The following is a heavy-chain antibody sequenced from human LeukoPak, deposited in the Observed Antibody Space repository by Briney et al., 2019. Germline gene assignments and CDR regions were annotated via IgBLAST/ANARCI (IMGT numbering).Heavy chain of an antibody. Sequence: GGSLRLSCAASGFTFSSYWMSWVRQAPGKGLEWVANIKQDGSEKYYVDSVKGRFTISRGNAKNSLYLQMNSLKAEDTAVYYCARDRKSTMVRGVWRLGNKPTYFDYWGQGTLVTVSS. V-gene: IGHV3-7*01. CDR3: ARDRKSTMVRGVWRLGNKPTYFDY. J-gene: IGHJ4*02. D-gene: IGHD3-10*01. CDR1: GFTFSSYW. CDR2: IKQDGSEK.